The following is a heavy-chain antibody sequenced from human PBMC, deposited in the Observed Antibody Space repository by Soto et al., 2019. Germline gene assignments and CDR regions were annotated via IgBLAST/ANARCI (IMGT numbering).Heavy chain of an antibody. CDR1: GFTLNNYY. J-gene: IGHJ4*02. CDR2: IKGDGSDS. Sequence: GGSLRLSCAASGFTLNNYYLSWVRQAPGKGLEWVGNIKGDGSDSHYVDSVKGRFTISRDNAENSIYLQMNSLKAEDTAMYYCARDPVTADWGQGTLVTVSS. V-gene: IGHV3-7*03. CDR3: ARDPVTAD.